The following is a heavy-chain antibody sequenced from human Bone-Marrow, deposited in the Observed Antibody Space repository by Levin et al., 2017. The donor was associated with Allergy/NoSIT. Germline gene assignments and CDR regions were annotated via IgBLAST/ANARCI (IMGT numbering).Heavy chain of an antibody. J-gene: IGHJ5*02. V-gene: IGHV4-4*02. CDR1: GGSITSGHW. CDR3: ARDSFCSGENCKDWFDA. CDR2: VYQTGTT. Sequence: ASETLSLTCDVSGGSITSGHWWSWVRQSPGKGLEWIGEVYQTGTTNYNPSLQSRVSISIEKSKNRFSLKLTSVTAADTAVYYCARDSFCSGENCKDWFDAWGQGSLVTVSS. D-gene: IGHD2-15*01.